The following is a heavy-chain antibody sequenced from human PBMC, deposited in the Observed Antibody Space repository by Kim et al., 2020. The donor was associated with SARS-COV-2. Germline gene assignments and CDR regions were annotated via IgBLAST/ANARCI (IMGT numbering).Heavy chain of an antibody. J-gene: IGHJ6*02. Sequence: SVKVSCKASGGTFTNHVINWVRQAPGQGLEWMGRIIPAFGTSHYAQKFTGRVTITSDDFTNTASMEVSSLTSEDTALYYCARETGDWLGLVRGLCDGLDVWGQGTTVTV. V-gene: IGHV1-69*13. D-gene: IGHD3-10*01. CDR1: GGTFTNHV. CDR2: IIPAFGTS. CDR3: ARETGDWLGLVRGLCDGLDV.